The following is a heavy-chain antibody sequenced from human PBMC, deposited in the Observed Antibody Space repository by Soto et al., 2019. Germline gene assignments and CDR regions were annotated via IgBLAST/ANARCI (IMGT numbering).Heavy chain of an antibody. V-gene: IGHV1-18*01. D-gene: IGHD2-2*01. CDR3: ARDFPIVVVPAAEGTLYYFDY. Sequence: ASVKVSCKASGYTFTSYGISWVRQAPGQGLEWMGWISAYNGNTSYAQKLQGRVTMTTDTSTSTAYMELRSLRSDDTAVYYCARDFPIVVVPAAEGTLYYFDYWGQGTLVTVSS. J-gene: IGHJ4*02. CDR2: ISAYNGNT. CDR1: GYTFTSYG.